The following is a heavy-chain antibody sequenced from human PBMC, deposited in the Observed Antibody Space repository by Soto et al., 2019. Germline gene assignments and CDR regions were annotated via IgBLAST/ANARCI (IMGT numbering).Heavy chain of an antibody. CDR2: IYPGDSDT. V-gene: IGHV5-51*01. J-gene: IGHJ4*02. CDR3: ARFEYSRSSGCFDY. D-gene: IGHD6-6*01. CDR1: GYSFTSYC. Sequence: PAESLNIYRQVPGYSFTSYCIVWVLQMPGKGLEWMGIIYPGDSDTRYSPSFQGQVTISADKSISTAYLQWSSLKASDTAMYYCARFEYSRSSGCFDYWGQGTLVTVS.